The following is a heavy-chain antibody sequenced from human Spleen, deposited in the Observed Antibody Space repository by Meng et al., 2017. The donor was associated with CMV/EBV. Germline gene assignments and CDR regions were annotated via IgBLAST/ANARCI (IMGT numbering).Heavy chain of an antibody. D-gene: IGHD2-15*01. Sequence: SGYTFTSYAVNWVRQAPGQGLGWMGWINTNTGNPTYAQGFTGRFVFSLDTSVSTAYLQISSLKAEDTAVYYCARAGPCSGGSCDYFDYWGQGTLVTVSS. CDR3: ARAGPCSGGSCDYFDY. V-gene: IGHV7-4-1*02. J-gene: IGHJ4*02. CDR1: GYTFTSYA. CDR2: INTNTGNP.